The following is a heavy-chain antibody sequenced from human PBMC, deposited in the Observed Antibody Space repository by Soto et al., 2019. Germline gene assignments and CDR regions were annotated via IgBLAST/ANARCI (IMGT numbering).Heavy chain of an antibody. CDR1: GYTLTSYD. CDR2: MKPNSGNT. Sequence: ASVKGSRKGSGYTLTSYDINWVRPAPGQRVEWMGWMKPNSGNTGYAQKFQGRVTMTRNTSISTAYMELSSLRSEDTAVYYCARRGYSSSWYYYYYYGMDVWGQGTTVTVS. V-gene: IGHV1-8*01. D-gene: IGHD6-13*01. J-gene: IGHJ6*02. CDR3: ARRGYSSSWYYYYYYGMDV.